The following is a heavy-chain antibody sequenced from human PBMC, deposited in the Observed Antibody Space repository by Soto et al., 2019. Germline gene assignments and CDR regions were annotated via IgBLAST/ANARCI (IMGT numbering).Heavy chain of an antibody. CDR1: GFTFSSYA. V-gene: IGHV3-30-3*01. J-gene: IGHJ6*02. Sequence: GGSLRLSCAASGFTFSSYAMHWVRQAPGKGLEWVAVISYDGSNKYYADSVKGRFTISRDNSKNTLYLQMNSLRAEDTAVYYCARGSDITMIVVVLLGGMDVWGQGTTVTAP. CDR3: ARGSDITMIVVVLLGGMDV. D-gene: IGHD3-22*01. CDR2: ISYDGSNK.